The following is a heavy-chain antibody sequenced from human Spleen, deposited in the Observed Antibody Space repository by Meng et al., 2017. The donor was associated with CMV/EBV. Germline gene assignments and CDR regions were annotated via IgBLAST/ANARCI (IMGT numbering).Heavy chain of an antibody. V-gene: IGHV3-23*01. CDR3: AKDARSSTRYLGYAMDV. J-gene: IGHJ6*02. D-gene: IGHD1-26*01. CDR1: TSAFSNYA. Sequence: GGSLRLSCAVSTSAFSNYAMSWVRQAPGKGLEWVSAISGSVGSTYYADSVKGRFTISRDNSNNTLYLQVNSLRAEDTAIYYCAKDARSSTRYLGYAMDVWGLGTTVTVSS. CDR2: ISGSVGST.